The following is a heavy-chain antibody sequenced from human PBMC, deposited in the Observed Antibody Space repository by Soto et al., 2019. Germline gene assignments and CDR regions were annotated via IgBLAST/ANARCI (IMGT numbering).Heavy chain of an antibody. CDR2: IHHSGST. CDR3: ARDHDILDSPPRSPHFYYAMDV. D-gene: IGHD3-9*01. Sequence: HLLESGPRLVKPSETLSLACTVSDGSVSSSSYSWSWIRQPPGKGLEWIGHIHHSGSTKYNPSLESRVTISADSSKNQLSLRLKSVTAADTAVYYYARDHDILDSPPRSPHFYYAMDVWGQGTKVTVSS. V-gene: IGHV4-61*01. J-gene: IGHJ6*02. CDR1: DGSVSSSSYS.